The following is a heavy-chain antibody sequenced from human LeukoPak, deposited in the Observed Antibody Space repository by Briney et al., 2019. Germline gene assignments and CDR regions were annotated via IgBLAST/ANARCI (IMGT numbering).Heavy chain of an antibody. CDR3: ATGRYCSGTTCYSSLGF. V-gene: IGHV5-51*01. D-gene: IGHD2-15*01. CDR1: GYSFTNYW. Sequence: GESLKISCKGSGYSFTNYWIAWVRQMSGKGLEWMGIIHPGDSNTRYSPSFQGQVTISVDKSITTAYLQWSSLKASDTAVYYCATGRYCSGTTCYSSLGFWGQGTLVTVSS. CDR2: IHPGDSNT. J-gene: IGHJ4*02.